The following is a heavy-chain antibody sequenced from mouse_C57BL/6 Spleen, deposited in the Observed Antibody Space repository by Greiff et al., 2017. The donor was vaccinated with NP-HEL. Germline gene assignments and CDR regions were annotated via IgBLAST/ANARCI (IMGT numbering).Heavy chain of an antibody. V-gene: IGHV1-69*01. J-gene: IGHJ1*03. CDR3: ARRNYGSSYWYFDV. D-gene: IGHD1-1*01. CDR2: IDPSDSYT. CDR1: GYTFTSYW. Sequence: QVQLQQPGAELVMPGASVKLSCKASGYTFTSYWMHWVKQRPGQGLEWIGEIDPSDSYTNYNQKFKGKSTLTVDKSSSTAYMQPSSLTSEDSAVYYCARRNYGSSYWYFDVWGTGTTVTVSS.